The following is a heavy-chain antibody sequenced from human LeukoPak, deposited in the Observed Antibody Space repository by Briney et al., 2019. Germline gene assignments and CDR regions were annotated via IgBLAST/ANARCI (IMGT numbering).Heavy chain of an antibody. V-gene: IGHV1-8*01. Sequence: GASVKVSCKASGYPFTSFEINWVRQVTGEGLEWMGWMEPDSGNSAFAQKFRDRATLSSDSSINTAYMEVSSLGSDDTAVYFCARGTFDYDVVTGIHYYYMDVWGTGTAVTVSS. CDR1: GYPFTSFE. J-gene: IGHJ6*03. CDR3: ARGTFDYDVVTGIHYYYMDV. CDR2: MEPDSGNS. D-gene: IGHD4-17*01.